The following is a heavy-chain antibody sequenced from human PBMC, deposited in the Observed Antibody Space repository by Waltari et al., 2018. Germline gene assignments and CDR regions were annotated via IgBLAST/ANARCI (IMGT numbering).Heavy chain of an antibody. J-gene: IGHJ3*02. CDR3: ARGYRKAFDI. CDR2: IYSIGSTK. CDR1: GFTFSDFS. Sequence: EVQLAESGGGLVQPGGSLRLSCAASGFTFSDFSMNWVRQAPGRGLDWVSSIYSIGSTKYCAYSVKGRFTISRDNAQNSLSLQMNSLRADDTAIYYCARGYRKAFDIWGQGTMVTVSS. V-gene: IGHV3-48*04. D-gene: IGHD5-12*01.